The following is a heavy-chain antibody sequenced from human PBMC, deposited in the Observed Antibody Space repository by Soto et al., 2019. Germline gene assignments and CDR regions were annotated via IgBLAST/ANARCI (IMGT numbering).Heavy chain of an antibody. Sequence: GGSLRLSCAASGFTFSSYGMHWVRQAPGKGLEWVAVISYDGSNKYYADSVKGRFTISRDNSKNTLYLQMNSLRAEDTAVYYCAKDLIAVAGTLDFDYWGQGTLVTVSS. CDR2: ISYDGSNK. CDR3: AKDLIAVAGTLDFDY. J-gene: IGHJ4*02. D-gene: IGHD6-19*01. CDR1: GFTFSSYG. V-gene: IGHV3-30*18.